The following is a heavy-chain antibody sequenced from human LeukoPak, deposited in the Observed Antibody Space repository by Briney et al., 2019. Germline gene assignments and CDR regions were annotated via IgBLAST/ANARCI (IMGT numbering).Heavy chain of an antibody. J-gene: IGHJ5*02. V-gene: IGHV3-11*04. CDR1: GFTFSDYY. Sequence: PGGSLRLSCAASGFTFSDYYMSWIRQAPGKGLEWVSYISSSGSTIYYADSVEGRFTISRDNAKNSLYLQMNSLRAEDTAVYYCAREAIAAAGTGWFDPWGQGTLVTVSS. CDR2: ISSSGSTI. D-gene: IGHD6-13*01. CDR3: AREAIAAAGTGWFDP.